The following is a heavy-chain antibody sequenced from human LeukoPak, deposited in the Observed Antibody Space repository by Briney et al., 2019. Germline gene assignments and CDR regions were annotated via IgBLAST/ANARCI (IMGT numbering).Heavy chain of an antibody. J-gene: IGHJ3*01. CDR3: ARQLYSDSSA. D-gene: IGHD3-22*01. CDR1: DFSIITTYY. CDR2: VFHSGST. V-gene: IGHV4-38-2*01. Sequence: SETLSLTCDVSDFSIITTYYWGWIRQPPGKGLEWVGNVFHSGSTYYNPSLRSRVTISVDKSKNQFSLKLRSVTAADTAVYYCARQLYSDSSAWGQGTMVTVSS.